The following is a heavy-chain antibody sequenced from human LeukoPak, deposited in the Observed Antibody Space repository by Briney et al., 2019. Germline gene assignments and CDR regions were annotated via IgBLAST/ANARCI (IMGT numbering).Heavy chain of an antibody. V-gene: IGHV1-69*13. CDR1: GYTFTSYG. D-gene: IGHD2-2*01. CDR3: ARDWYHAIDY. Sequence: SVKVSCKASGYTFTSYGISWVRQAPGQGLEWMGGIIPIFGTANYAQKFQGRVTITADESTSTAYMELSSLRSEDTAVYYCARDWYHAIDYWGQGALVTVSS. CDR2: IIPIFGTA. J-gene: IGHJ4*02.